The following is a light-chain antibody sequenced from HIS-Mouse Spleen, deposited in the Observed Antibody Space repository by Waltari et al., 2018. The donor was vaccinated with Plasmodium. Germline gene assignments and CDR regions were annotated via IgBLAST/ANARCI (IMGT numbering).Light chain of an antibody. J-gene: IGKJ1*01. CDR1: QSVSSRY. Sequence: IVFTQSPGTLSLSPAERATLSCRACQSVSSRYLAWYQQKPGQAPRLLILGASSRATGIPDRFSGSGSGTDFTLTISRLEPEDVAVYYCQQYYSTLTWTFGQGTKVEIK. V-gene: IGKV3-20*01. CDR3: QQYYSTLTWT. CDR2: GAS.